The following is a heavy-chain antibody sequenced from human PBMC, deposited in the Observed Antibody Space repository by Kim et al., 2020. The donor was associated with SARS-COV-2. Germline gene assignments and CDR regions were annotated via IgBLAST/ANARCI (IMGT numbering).Heavy chain of an antibody. J-gene: IGHJ4*02. CDR3: ARLRGYSYGPLEY. Sequence: SETLSLTCAVSGDSITRDYYYCGWIRQPPGKGLEWIGSIYHTGSTYYNPSLKSRVTVSVDTSKNQLSLRLSSVTAADTAVYHSARLRGYSYGPLEYWGQG. D-gene: IGHD5-18*01. CDR2: IYHTGST. V-gene: IGHV4-39*01. CDR1: GDSITRDYYY.